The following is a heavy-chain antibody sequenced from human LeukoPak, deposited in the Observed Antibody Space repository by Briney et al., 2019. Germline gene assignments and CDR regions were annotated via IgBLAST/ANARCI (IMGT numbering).Heavy chain of an antibody. CDR2: FDPEDGET. J-gene: IGHJ4*02. CDR3: ATSSGTYFLY. Sequence: ASVKVSCKVSEYTLTQLVIHWVRQAPGKGLEWMGGFDPEDGETIYAQKFQDRVTMTEDTSTDTAYMELSSLRSEDTAFYYCATSSGTYFLYWGQGTLVTVS. V-gene: IGHV1-24*01. CDR1: EYTLTQLV. D-gene: IGHD1-26*01.